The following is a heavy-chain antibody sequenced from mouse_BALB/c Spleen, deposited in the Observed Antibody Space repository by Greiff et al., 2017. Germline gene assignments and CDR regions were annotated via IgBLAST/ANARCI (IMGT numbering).Heavy chain of an antibody. CDR3: ARAITSYYFDY. J-gene: IGHJ2*01. CDR2: ISSGSSTI. Sequence: EVQRVESGGGLVQPGGSRKLSCAASGFTFSSFGMHWVRQAPEKGLEWVAYISSGSSTIYYADTVKGRFTISRDNPKNTLFLQMTSLRSEDTAMYYCARAITSYYFDYWGQGTTLTVSS. D-gene: IGHD2-4*01. V-gene: IGHV5-17*02. CDR1: GFTFSSFG.